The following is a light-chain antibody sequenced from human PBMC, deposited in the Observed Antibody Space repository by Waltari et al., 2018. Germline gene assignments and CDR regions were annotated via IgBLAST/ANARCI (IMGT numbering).Light chain of an antibody. Sequence: QAGLTQPPSVSKGLGQTATLTCTGNNNNVGNQGAAWLQQHQGHPPKLLAYRNNNRPSGISGKFSASRSGNTGSLTITGLQPEDEADYYCSAWDSNLSAWVFGGGTKLTVL. V-gene: IGLV10-54*04. CDR1: NNNVGNQG. CDR3: SAWDSNLSAWV. J-gene: IGLJ3*02. CDR2: RNN.